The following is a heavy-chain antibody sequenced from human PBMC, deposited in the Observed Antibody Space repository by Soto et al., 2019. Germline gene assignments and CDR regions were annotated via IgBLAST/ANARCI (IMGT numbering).Heavy chain of an antibody. Sequence: SETLSLTCTVSGGSISSSSYYWGWIRQPPGKGLEWIGSIYYSGSTYYNPSLKSRVTISVDTSKNQFSLKLSSVAAADTAVYYCARHGRERVYYGMDVWGQGTTVTVSS. D-gene: IGHD1-26*01. CDR1: GGSISSSSYY. V-gene: IGHV4-39*01. CDR3: ARHGRERVYYGMDV. J-gene: IGHJ6*02. CDR2: IYYSGST.